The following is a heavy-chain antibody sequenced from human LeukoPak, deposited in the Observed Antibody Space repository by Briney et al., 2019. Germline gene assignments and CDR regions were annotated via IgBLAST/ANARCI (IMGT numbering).Heavy chain of an antibody. V-gene: IGHV1-46*01. CDR3: GRGDSNYYYGMDV. Sequence: ASVKVSCKASGYTFTTYYIHWVRQAPGHGPEWMGLIKPSGGTTIYAHNFQGRVTMTRDTSTSTVYMELSSLRSEDTAVYYCGRGDSNYYYGMDVWGQGTTVTVSS. CDR2: IKPSGGTT. CDR1: GYTFTTYY. D-gene: IGHD2-21*02. J-gene: IGHJ6*02.